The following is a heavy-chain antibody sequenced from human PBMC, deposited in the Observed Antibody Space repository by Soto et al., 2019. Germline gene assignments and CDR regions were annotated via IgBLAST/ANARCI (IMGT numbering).Heavy chain of an antibody. CDR2: IDPSDSYT. CDR3: ARRPYYDSGGHSDYYYYGMEV. CDR1: EFDFTNYW. J-gene: IGHJ6*02. D-gene: IGHD3-22*01. Sequence: PGESLKISCKGSEFDFTNYWINWVRQMPGKGLEWIGRIDPSDSYTNYSPSFQGHVTISTDKFISTAYLQWSSLKASDTAIYYCARRPYYDSGGHSDYYYYGMEVWGPGTTVTVSS. V-gene: IGHV5-10-1*01.